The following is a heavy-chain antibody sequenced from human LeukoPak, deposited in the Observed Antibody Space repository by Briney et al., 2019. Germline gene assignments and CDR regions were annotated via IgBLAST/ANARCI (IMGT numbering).Heavy chain of an antibody. V-gene: IGHV1-18*01. J-gene: IGHJ5*02. Sequence: ASVKVSCKASGYTFTSYGICWVRQAPGQGLEWMGWISTYNGKTNYAQKIQGRVTMTTDTSTSTAYMELRSLRSDDTAVYYCARDGGSSSWYLGGTPYYNWFDPWGQGTLVTVSS. CDR1: GYTFTSYG. CDR2: ISTYNGKT. CDR3: ARDGGSSSWYLGGTPYYNWFDP. D-gene: IGHD6-13*01.